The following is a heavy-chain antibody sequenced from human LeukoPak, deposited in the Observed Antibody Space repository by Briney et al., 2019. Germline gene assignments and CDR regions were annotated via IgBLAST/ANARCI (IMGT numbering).Heavy chain of an antibody. CDR2: INPSGGST. V-gene: IGHV1-46*01. Sequence: PGGSLRLSCAASGYTFTSYYMHWVRQAPGQGLEWMGIINPSGGSTSYAQKFQGRVTMTRDTSTSTVYMELSSLRSEDTAVYYCARGHPNYYFDYWGQGTLVTVSS. J-gene: IGHJ4*02. CDR3: ARGHPNYYFDY. D-gene: IGHD2-8*01. CDR1: GYTFTSYY.